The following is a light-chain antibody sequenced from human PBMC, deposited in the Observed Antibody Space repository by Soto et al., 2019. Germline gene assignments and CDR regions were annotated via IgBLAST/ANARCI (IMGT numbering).Light chain of an antibody. CDR1: QTINNW. CDR3: QQYDSVWT. V-gene: IGKV1-5*01. J-gene: IGKJ1*01. Sequence: DIQMTQSPSTLPASVGDRVTITCRASQTINNWLAWYQQKPGEAPRLLIYDASNLDSGAPSRFSGSGSGTEFTLTINGLRPDDFATYYCQQYDSVWTFGQGTTVEIK. CDR2: DAS.